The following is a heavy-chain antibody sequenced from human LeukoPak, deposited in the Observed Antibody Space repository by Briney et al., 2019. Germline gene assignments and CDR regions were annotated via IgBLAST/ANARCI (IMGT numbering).Heavy chain of an antibody. J-gene: IGHJ4*02. CDR2: ISSDTTST. CDR1: GFSFSSSA. CDR3: AKGLKGSSNY. D-gene: IGHD1-26*01. V-gene: IGHV3-30-3*01. Sequence: PGGSLRLSCAASGFSFSSSAGHWVRQAPGRGLEWVAVISSDTTSTYYADSVKGRFTVSRDNSKNTMFLRMNSLRTEDTGVYYCAKGLKGSSNYWGQGTQVAVSS.